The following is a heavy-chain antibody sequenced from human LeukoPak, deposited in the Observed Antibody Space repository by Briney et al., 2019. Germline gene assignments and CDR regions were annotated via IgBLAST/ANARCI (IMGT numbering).Heavy chain of an antibody. CDR3: AKSAGVGATAPFDY. J-gene: IGHJ4*02. Sequence: PGGSLRLSCAASGFTFSSYAMSWVRQAPGKGLEWVSAISGSGGRTYYADSVKGRFTISRDNSKNTLYLQMNSLSAQLTAVYDCAKSAGVGATAPFDYWGRGTLVSVSS. D-gene: IGHD1-26*01. CDR1: GFTFSSYA. CDR2: ISGSGGRT. V-gene: IGHV3-23*01.